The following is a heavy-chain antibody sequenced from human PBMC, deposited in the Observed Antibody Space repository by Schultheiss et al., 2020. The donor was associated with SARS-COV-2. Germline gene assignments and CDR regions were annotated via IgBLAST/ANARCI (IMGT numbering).Heavy chain of an antibody. J-gene: IGHJ4*02. V-gene: IGHV4-34*01. CDR2: IYHSGST. CDR1: GGSFSGYY. D-gene: IGHD3-3*01. CDR3: ARGPFSEASYYDFWSGYSAFDF. Sequence: SETLSLTCTVYGGSFSGYYWSWIRQPPGKGLEWIGYIYHSGSTYYNPSLKSRVTISVDRSKNQFSLKLSSVTAADTAVYYCARGPFSEASYYDFWSGYSAFDFWGQGTLVTVSS.